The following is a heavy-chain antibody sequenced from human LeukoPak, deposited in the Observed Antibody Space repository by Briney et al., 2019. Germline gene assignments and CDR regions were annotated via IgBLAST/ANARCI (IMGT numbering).Heavy chain of an antibody. D-gene: IGHD5-24*01. Sequence: GGSLRLSCAASGFTLNSYDMHWVRQATGQGLEWVSAIGTVGDTYYADSVKGRFIISRDSAKNSLYLQMNSLRAGDTAVYFCAKSRDGYNYIDFWGQGTLVTVSS. CDR1: GFTLNSYD. J-gene: IGHJ4*02. CDR2: IGTVGDT. V-gene: IGHV3-13*01. CDR3: AKSRDGYNYIDF.